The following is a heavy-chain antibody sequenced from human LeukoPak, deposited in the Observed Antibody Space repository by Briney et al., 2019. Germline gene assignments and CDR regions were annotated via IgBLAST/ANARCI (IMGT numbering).Heavy chain of an antibody. CDR1: GFIFSNYG. CDR2: IWYDGSNK. CDR3: AKDPLGFCTRATCRYLDS. D-gene: IGHD2-8*01. V-gene: IGHV3-30*02. Sequence: PGGSLRLSCAASGFIFSNYGMHWVRQAPGKGLEWVAFIWYDGSNKYYVDSVKGRFTISRDNSENTLFLQMSSLRTEDTAVYYCAKDPLGFCTRATCRYLDSWGQGTLVTVSS. J-gene: IGHJ4*02.